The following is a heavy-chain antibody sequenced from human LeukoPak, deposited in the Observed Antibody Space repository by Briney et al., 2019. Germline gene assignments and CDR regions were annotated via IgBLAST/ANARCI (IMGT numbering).Heavy chain of an antibody. CDR2: INAGNGNT. D-gene: IGHD5-18*01. CDR1: GYTFTNYA. V-gene: IGHV1-3*01. CDR3: ARPPSVEELWFDY. Sequence: GASVKVSCKASGYTFTNYALHWVRQAPGQRLEWMGWINAGNGNTKYSQKFQGRVTITRDTSASTAYMELSSLRSEDTAVYYCARPPSVEELWFDYWGQGTLVTVSS. J-gene: IGHJ4*02.